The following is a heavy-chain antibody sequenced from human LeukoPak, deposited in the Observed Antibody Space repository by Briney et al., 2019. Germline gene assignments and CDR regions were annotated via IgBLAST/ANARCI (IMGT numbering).Heavy chain of an antibody. CDR2: IIGSRGPT. D-gene: IGHD4-17*01. V-gene: IGHV3-23*01. Sequence: PGGSLRLSCAASGFTFSSFAMTWVRQAPGKGLEWVSSIIGSRGPTYNTDSVKGRFTISRDNSQNTLYLQMNSLRAEDTAVYYCTKDPNGDYVGAFDPWGQGTLVTVSS. J-gene: IGHJ5*02. CDR3: TKDPNGDYVGAFDP. CDR1: GFTFSSFA.